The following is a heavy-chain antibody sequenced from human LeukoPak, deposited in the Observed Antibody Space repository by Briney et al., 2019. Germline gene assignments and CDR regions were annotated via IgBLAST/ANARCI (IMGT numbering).Heavy chain of an antibody. V-gene: IGHV3-53*01. CDR1: GSTVSSNY. CDR3: ARVKGDGFNSDDFDI. D-gene: IGHD5-24*01. Sequence: VGSLRLSRAGTGSTVSSNYISWVRQAPGKGLEWVSVIYSDGNAYYGDPVKGRFTISRDNSKNTVYLQMNSLRAEDTALYYCARVKGDGFNSDDFDIWGQGTMVTVSS. CDR2: IYSDGNA. J-gene: IGHJ3*02.